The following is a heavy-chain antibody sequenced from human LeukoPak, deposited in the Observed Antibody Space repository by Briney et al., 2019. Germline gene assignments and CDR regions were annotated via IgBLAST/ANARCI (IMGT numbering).Heavy chain of an antibody. D-gene: IGHD6-19*01. CDR3: ARGAVADYYYYYMDV. CDR1: GGSFSGYY. V-gene: IGHV4-34*01. Sequence: SETLSLTCAVYGGSFSGYYWSWIRQPPGKGLEWIGEINHSGSTTYNPSLKSRVTISVDTSKKQFSLKLSSVTAADTAVYYCARGAVADYYYYYMDVWGKGTTVTISS. CDR2: INHSGST. J-gene: IGHJ6*03.